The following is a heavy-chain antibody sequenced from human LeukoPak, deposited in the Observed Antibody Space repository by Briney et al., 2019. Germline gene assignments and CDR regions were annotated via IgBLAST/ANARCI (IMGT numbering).Heavy chain of an antibody. V-gene: IGHV3-53*04. D-gene: IGHD5-18*01. J-gene: IGHJ4*02. CDR3: AAHVDTALYYFDY. Sequence: SGGSLRLSCAASGFTASSNYMSWVRQAPGKGLEWVSVIYSGGSTYYADSVKGRFTISRHNSKNTLYLQMNSLRAEDTAVYYCAAHVDTALYYFDYWGQGTLVTVSS. CDR1: GFTASSNY. CDR2: IYSGGST.